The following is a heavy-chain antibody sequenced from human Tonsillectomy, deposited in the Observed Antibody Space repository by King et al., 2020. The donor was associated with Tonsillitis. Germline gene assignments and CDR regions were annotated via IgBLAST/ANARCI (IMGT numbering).Heavy chain of an antibody. CDR3: VRSLGRYGGFDY. J-gene: IGHJ4*02. CDR2: IYYSGNT. Sequence: QLQESGPGLVKPSQTLSLICTVSGGSTSSGGYYWSWIRQHPGKGLEWLGYIYYSGNTYYNPSLKSRLTISVDTSKNHFSLKLSSVTAADTALYFCVRSLGRYGGFDYWGQGTLVTVSS. D-gene: IGHD5-18*01. CDR1: GGSTSSGGYY. V-gene: IGHV4-31*03.